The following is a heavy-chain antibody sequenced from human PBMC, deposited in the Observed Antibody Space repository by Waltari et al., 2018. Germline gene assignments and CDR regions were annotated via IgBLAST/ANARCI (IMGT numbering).Heavy chain of an antibody. J-gene: IGHJ4*02. D-gene: IGHD3-10*01. CDR3: ASEGRDGSFDS. V-gene: IGHV1-2*02. CDR2: ISPNSVGT. CDR1: GYTFTGYY. Sequence: QVQLVQSGAEVKKPGASVKVSCKASGYTFTGYYIHWVRQAPGQGLEWMGWISPNSVGTPDAQHFQGRVTMTRDTSISTAYMELSRLTSDDTAVYYCASEGRDGSFDSWGQGTLVTVSS.